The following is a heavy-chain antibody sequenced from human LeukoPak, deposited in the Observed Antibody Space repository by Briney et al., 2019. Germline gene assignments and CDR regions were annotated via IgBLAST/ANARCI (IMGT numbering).Heavy chain of an antibody. CDR3: ARGAKRDSSGWNFDY. CDR2: IWYDGSNK. V-gene: IGHV3-33*01. CDR1: GFTFSSYG. J-gene: IGHJ4*02. D-gene: IGHD3-22*01. Sequence: GGSLRLSCAASGFTFSSYGMHWVRQAPGKGLEWVAVIWYDGSNKYYADSVKGRFTISRDNSKNTLYLQMNSLRAEDTAVYYCARGAKRDSSGWNFDYWGQGTLVTVSS.